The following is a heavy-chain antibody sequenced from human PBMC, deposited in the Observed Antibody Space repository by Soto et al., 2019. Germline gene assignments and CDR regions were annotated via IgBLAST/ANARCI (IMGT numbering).Heavy chain of an antibody. CDR2: IYHSGST. J-gene: IGHJ5*02. V-gene: IGHV4-30-2*01. CDR1: GGSISSGGYS. CDR3: ARAPEYYDILTGDNWFDP. Sequence: SETLSLTCAVSGGSISSGGYSWSWIRQPPGKGLEWIGYIYHSGSTYYNPSLKSRVTISVDRSKNQFSLKLSSVTAADTAVYYCARAPEYYDILTGDNWFDPWGQGTLVTGSS. D-gene: IGHD3-9*01.